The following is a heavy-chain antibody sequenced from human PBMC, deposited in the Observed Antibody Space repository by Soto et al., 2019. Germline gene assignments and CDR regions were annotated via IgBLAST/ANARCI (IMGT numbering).Heavy chain of an antibody. CDR1: GYTFTGYY. D-gene: IGHD5-12*01. V-gene: IGHV1-2*04. CDR3: ATTLYSGYDTLGY. Sequence: GASVKVSCKASGYTFTGYYMHWVRQAPGQGLEWMGWINPNSGGTNYAQKFQGWVTMTRDTSISTAYMELSRLRSDDTAVYYCATTLYSGYDTLGYWGQGTLVTVSS. J-gene: IGHJ4*02. CDR2: INPNSGGT.